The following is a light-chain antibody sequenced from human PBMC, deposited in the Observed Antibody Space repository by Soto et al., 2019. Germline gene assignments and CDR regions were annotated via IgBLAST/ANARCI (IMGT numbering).Light chain of an antibody. J-gene: IGKJ1*01. CDR2: HAS. CDR3: XXXXXXXRT. CDR1: QSVSRNF. V-gene: IGKV3-20*01. Sequence: ENVLTQSPGTLSLSPGERATLSCRASQSVSRNFLAWYQQKPGQAPRLLIYHASNRATGIPDRFSGSGSGTDFTLTISRLEXXXXXXXXXXXXXXXXRTFGQGTNLEIK.